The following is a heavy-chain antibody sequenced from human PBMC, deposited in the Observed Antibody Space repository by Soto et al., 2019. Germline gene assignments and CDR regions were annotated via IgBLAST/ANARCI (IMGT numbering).Heavy chain of an antibody. V-gene: IGHV3-23*01. J-gene: IGHJ4*02. CDR2: ISGSGGST. CDR1: GFTFSSYA. CDR3: AKYGSSWHLFDY. D-gene: IGHD6-13*01. Sequence: EVQLLESGGGLVQPGGSLRLSCAASGFTFSSYAMSWLRQAPGKGLEWVSAISGSGGSTYYADSVKGRFTISRDNSKNTLYLQMNSLRAEDTAVYYCAKYGSSWHLFDYWGQGTLVTVSS.